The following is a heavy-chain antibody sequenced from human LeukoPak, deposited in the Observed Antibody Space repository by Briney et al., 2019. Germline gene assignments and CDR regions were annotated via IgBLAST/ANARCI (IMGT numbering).Heavy chain of an antibody. J-gene: IGHJ6*02. Sequence: GGSLRLSCAASGFTLSSYSMNWVRQAPGKGLEWVSSISSSSSYIYYADSVKGRFTISRDNAKNSLYLQMNSLRAEDTAVYYCARDPVGYSGYLIDYYYGMGVWGQGTTVTVSS. CDR2: ISSSSSYI. D-gene: IGHD5-12*01. CDR3: ARDPVGYSGYLIDYYYGMGV. V-gene: IGHV3-21*01. CDR1: GFTLSSYS.